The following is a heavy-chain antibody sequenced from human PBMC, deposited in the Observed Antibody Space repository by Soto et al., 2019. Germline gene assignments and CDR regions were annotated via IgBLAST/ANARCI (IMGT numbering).Heavy chain of an antibody. V-gene: IGHV4-31*03. Sequence: SETLSLTCTVSGGSISSGGYYWSWIRQHPGKGLEWIGYIYYSGSTYYNPSLKSRVTISVDTTKNQFSLKLSSVTAADTAVYYCARDGNGNILTGYSVRYYGMDVWGQGTTVTVSS. CDR1: GGSISSGGYY. D-gene: IGHD3-9*01. CDR2: IYYSGST. CDR3: ARDGNGNILTGYSVRYYGMDV. J-gene: IGHJ6*02.